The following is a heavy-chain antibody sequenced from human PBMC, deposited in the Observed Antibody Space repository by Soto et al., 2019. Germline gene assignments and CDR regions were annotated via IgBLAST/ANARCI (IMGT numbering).Heavy chain of an antibody. J-gene: IGHJ6*02. D-gene: IGHD2-8*01. CDR2: ISSSGSTI. CDR3: ARDRGIVLMVYAGPPQYYYYGMDV. Sequence: PGGSLRLSCAASGFTFSDYYMSWIRQAPGKGLEWVSYISSSGSTIYYADSVKGRFTISRDNAKNSLYLQMNSLRAEDTAVYYCARDRGIVLMVYAGPPQYYYYGMDVWGQGTTVTVSS. CDR1: GFTFSDYY. V-gene: IGHV3-11*01.